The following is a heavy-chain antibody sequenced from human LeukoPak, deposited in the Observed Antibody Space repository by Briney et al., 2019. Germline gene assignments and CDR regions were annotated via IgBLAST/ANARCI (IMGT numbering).Heavy chain of an antibody. CDR1: GFSLSTSGVG. Sequence: SGPTLVNPTQTLTLTCTFSGFSLSTSGVGVGWIRQPPGKALEWLALIYWNDDRRYNPSLKSRLTITKGTSKNQVVLTLTNMDPVDTATYYCARAKGYSNPLDYWGQGTLVPVSS. CDR2: IYWNDDR. V-gene: IGHV2-5*01. D-gene: IGHD5-12*01. CDR3: ARAKGYSNPLDY. J-gene: IGHJ4*02.